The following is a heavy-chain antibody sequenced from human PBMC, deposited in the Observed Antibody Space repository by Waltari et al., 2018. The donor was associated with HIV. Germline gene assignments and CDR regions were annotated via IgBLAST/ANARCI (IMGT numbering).Heavy chain of an antibody. D-gene: IGHD2-21*02. Sequence: MQLVPSGAEVKKRGASLKLACTAPGYNFTGYQIHSVGQATGQGLEWMGCMNPNRGNTGYAQKFQGIVTMTRNTSISTAYMERSSLRSEDTAVYYCARGIRRDCYGFDPWGHGTLVTVSS. CDR1: GYNFTGYQ. J-gene: IGHJ5*02. V-gene: IGHV1-8*01. CDR2: MNPNRGNT. CDR3: ARGIRRDCYGFDP.